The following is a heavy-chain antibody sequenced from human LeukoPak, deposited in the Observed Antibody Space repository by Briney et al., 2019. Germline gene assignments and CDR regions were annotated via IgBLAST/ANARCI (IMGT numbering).Heavy chain of an antibody. D-gene: IGHD3-22*01. CDR2: ISAYNGNT. Sequence: ASVKVSCKASGYTFTSYGISWVRQAPGQGLEWLGWISAYNGNTNYAQKLQGRVTMTTDTSTSTAYMELRSLRSDDTAVYYCARVPPGLTYYYDSSGYYSLDYWGQGTLVTVSS. J-gene: IGHJ4*02. CDR1: GYTFTSYG. V-gene: IGHV1-18*01. CDR3: ARVPPGLTYYYDSSGYYSLDY.